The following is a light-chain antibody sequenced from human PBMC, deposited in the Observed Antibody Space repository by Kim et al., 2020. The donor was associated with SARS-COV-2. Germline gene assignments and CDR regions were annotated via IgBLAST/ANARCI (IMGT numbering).Light chain of an antibody. V-gene: IGLV3-21*04. CDR2: HDS. CDR1: NIGSKS. Sequence: SYELTQPPSVSVAPGKTARITCGGNNIGSKSVHWYQQKPGQAPVLVIYHDSDRPSGIPERFSGSNSGNTATLTISRVEAGDEADYYCQVWDFTSDHYVFG. CDR3: QVWDFTSDHYV. J-gene: IGLJ1*01.